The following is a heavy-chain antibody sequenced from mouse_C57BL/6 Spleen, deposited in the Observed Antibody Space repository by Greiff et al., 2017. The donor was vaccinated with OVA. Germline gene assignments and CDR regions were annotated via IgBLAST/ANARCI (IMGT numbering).Heavy chain of an antibody. CDR3: AGSFDV. J-gene: IGHJ1*03. D-gene: IGHD3-1*01. CDR2: IDPSDSYT. CDR1: GYTFTSYW. Sequence: QVQLQQPGAELVRPGTSVKLSCKASGYTFTSYWMHWVKQRPGQGLEWLGVIDPSDSYTNYNQKFKGKATLTVDTSSSTAYMQLSSLTSEDSAVYYCAGSFDVWGTGTTVTVSS. V-gene: IGHV1-59*01.